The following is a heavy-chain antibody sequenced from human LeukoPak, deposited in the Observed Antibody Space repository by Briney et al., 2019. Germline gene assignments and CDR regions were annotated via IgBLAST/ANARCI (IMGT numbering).Heavy chain of an antibody. V-gene: IGHV3-53*01. CDR2: IYSGGST. D-gene: IGHD6-13*01. CDR1: GFTVSSNY. J-gene: IGHJ4*02. Sequence: GGSLRLSCAASGFTVSSNYMSWVRQAPGKGLEWVSVIYSGGSTYYADYVKGRFTISRDNYKNTLYLQMNSRRAEDTAVYYCAKVSSSWYLRQYYFDYRGQGTVVTVSS. CDR3: AKVSSSWYLRQYYFDY.